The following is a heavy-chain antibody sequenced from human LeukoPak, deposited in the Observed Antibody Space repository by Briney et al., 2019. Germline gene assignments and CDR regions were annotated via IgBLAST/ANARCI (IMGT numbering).Heavy chain of an antibody. Sequence: PSETLSLTCTVSGGSISTYYGSWIRQPPGKGLEWIGYISYTGSPNYNPSVKIRLTISIDTSKNQFSLQLSSVTAADTAVYYCARHGSDWSFDYWGQGTLVTVSS. V-gene: IGHV4-59*08. D-gene: IGHD6-19*01. J-gene: IGHJ4*02. CDR1: GGSISTYY. CDR3: ARHGSDWSFDY. CDR2: ISYTGSP.